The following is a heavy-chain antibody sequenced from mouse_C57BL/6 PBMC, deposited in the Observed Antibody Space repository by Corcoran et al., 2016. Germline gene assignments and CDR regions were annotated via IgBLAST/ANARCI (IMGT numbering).Heavy chain of an antibody. V-gene: IGHV1-19*01. D-gene: IGHD3-2*02. CDR3: ARTPQAYYFDY. CDR1: GYTFTDYY. Sequence: EVPLQQSGPVLVKHGASVKMSCKASGYTFTDYYMTWVKQSHGKSLEWIGVINPYNGGTSYNQKFKGKATLTVDKSSSTAYMELNILTSEDSAVYYCARTPQAYYFDYWGQGTTLTVSS. J-gene: IGHJ2*01. CDR2: INPYNGGT.